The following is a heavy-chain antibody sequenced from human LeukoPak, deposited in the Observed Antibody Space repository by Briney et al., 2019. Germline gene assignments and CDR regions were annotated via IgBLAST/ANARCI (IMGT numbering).Heavy chain of an antibody. CDR1: GYTFTSYG. V-gene: IGHV1-18*01. CDR2: ISAYNGNT. D-gene: IGHD3-22*01. Sequence: ASVKVSCKASGYTFTSYGISWVRQAPGQGLEWMGWISAYNGNTHYAQKLQGRVTMTTDTSTSTVYMELRWLRSDDTAVYYCARGSPPRRNYDSRGYYSYCFDYWGQGTLVTVSS. J-gene: IGHJ4*02. CDR3: ARGSPPRRNYDSRGYYSYCFDY.